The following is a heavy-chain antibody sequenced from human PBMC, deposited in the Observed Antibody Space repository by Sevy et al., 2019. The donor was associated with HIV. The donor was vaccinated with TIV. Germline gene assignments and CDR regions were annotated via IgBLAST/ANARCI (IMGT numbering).Heavy chain of an antibody. CDR1: EFRLSNYA. CDR3: AKDLYYDNSLFDY. J-gene: IGHJ4*02. CDR2: ISGSGGSS. Sequence: GGSLRLSCVASEFRLSNYAMNWVRQAPGKGLEWVSGISGSGGSSYYADSVKGRFTISRDNSKNTLYLQTNSLRAEDTAMYYCAKDLYYDNSLFDYWGQGILVTVSS. V-gene: IGHV3-23*01. D-gene: IGHD3-22*01.